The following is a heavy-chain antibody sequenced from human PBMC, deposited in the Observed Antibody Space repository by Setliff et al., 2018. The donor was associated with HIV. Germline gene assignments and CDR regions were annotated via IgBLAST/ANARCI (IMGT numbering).Heavy chain of an antibody. V-gene: IGHV3-30*04. J-gene: IGHJ6*02. CDR2: ITSDGSNE. Sequence: GGSLRLSCAASGFIFSNYAMQWVRQAPGKGLEWVAAITSDGSNEYYADSVKGRFTISRDNSKNTLYVQMNSLRVEDTAVYYCARDQLAMVRRNGMDVWGHGTTVTVSS. D-gene: IGHD3-10*01. CDR3: ARDQLAMVRRNGMDV. CDR1: GFIFSNYA.